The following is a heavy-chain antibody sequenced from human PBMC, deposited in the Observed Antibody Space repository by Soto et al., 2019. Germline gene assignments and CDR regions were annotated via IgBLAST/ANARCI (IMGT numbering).Heavy chain of an antibody. CDR3: TTDSYITSIIVRFDY. CDR2: LSYDGRTR. V-gene: IGHV3-30*09. Sequence: GGSLRLSCAASGFTFSNYAMHWVRQAPGKGLEWVAALSYDGRTRFYPDSVKGRFAMSGDTSKNMVYLEMNSLKTEDTAIYYCTTDSYITSIIVRFDYWGHGTLVTVSS. D-gene: IGHD3-22*01. CDR1: GFTFSNYA. J-gene: IGHJ4*01.